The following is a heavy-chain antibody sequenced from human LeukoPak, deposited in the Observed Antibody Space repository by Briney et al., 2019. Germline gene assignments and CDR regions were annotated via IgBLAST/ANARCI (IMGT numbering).Heavy chain of an antibody. CDR1: GFTFNNYA. CDR3: ARDLPADTGYETHDY. CDR2: ISGGGETT. Sequence: GGSLRLSCAASGFTFNNYAMNWVRQAPGKGLEWVSSISGGGETTYYADSAKGRFTISRDNSQNTLYLQMNSLRAEDTAVYYCARDLPADTGYETHDYWGQGTLVTVSS. D-gene: IGHD5-12*01. J-gene: IGHJ4*02. V-gene: IGHV3-23*01.